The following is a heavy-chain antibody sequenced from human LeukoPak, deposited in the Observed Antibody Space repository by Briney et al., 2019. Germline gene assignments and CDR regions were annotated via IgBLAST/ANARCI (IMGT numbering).Heavy chain of an antibody. D-gene: IGHD3-10*01. CDR1: GGSFSGYY. Sequence: PSETLSLTCAVYGGSFSGYYWSWIRQPPGKGLEWIGEINHGGSTNYNPSLKSRVTISVDTSKNQFSLKLSSVTAADTAVYYCARGLIITMVRGVIGYYYGMDVWGQGTTVTVSS. J-gene: IGHJ6*02. CDR3: ARGLIITMVRGVIGYYYGMDV. CDR2: INHGGST. V-gene: IGHV4-34*01.